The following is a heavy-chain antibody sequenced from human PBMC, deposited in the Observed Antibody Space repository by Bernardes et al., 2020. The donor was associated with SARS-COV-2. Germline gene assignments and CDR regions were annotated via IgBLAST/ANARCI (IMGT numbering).Heavy chain of an antibody. J-gene: IGHJ5*02. CDR2: INPNSGGP. D-gene: IGHD3-3*01. CDR1: EYTFTAYY. Sequence: ASLKVSCKASEYTFTAYYIHWVRQAPGQGLEWMGRINPNSGGPKYAQKFQGRVTMTRDTSISTAYMELSRLTSDDTAVYYCARGNWVEYYDLTGNLDLWGQGTLVTVSS. CDR3: ARGNWVEYYDLTGNLDL. V-gene: IGHV1-2*02.